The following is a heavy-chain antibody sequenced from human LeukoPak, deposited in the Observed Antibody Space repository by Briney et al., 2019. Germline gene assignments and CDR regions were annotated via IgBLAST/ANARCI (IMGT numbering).Heavy chain of an antibody. CDR1: GFSLSASGMC. CDR2: IDWDDYK. CDR3: ARTITTTVAFDY. V-gene: IGHV2-70*11. Sequence: SGPALVKPTQTLTLACTFSGFSLSASGMCVTWIPQPPGKALEWLARIDWDDYKYYSASLKTRLTISKDTSKNQVVLTMTNMDPVDTATYYCARTITTTVAFDYWGQGILVTVSS. J-gene: IGHJ4*02. D-gene: IGHD4-11*01.